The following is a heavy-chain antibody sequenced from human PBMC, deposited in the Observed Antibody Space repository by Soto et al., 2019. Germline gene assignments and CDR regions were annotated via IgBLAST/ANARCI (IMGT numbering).Heavy chain of an antibody. CDR3: ARDYYDSSGRPTIDY. CDR1: GGSFSGYY. J-gene: IGHJ4*02. V-gene: IGHV4-34*01. CDR2: INHSGST. Sequence: QVQLQQWGAGLLKPSETLSLTCAVYGGSFSGYYWSWIRQPPGKGLEWIGEINHSGSTNYNPSLMSRVTRSVDTSKDHVSQKLSSVTAADTAVYYCARDYYDSSGRPTIDYWGQGTLVTVSS. D-gene: IGHD3-22*01.